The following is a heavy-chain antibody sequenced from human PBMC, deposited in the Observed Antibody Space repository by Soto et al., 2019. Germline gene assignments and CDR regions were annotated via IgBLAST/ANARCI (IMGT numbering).Heavy chain of an antibody. D-gene: IGHD3-16*01. CDR2: INHSGST. Sequence: PSETLSLTCAVYGGSFSGYYWSWIRQPPGKGLEWIGEINHSGSTNYNPSLKSRVTISVDTSKNQFSLKLSSVTAADTAVYYCARRRGIGWFDPWGQGTLVTVSS. CDR3: ARRRGIGWFDP. CDR1: GGSFSGYY. J-gene: IGHJ5*02. V-gene: IGHV4-34*01.